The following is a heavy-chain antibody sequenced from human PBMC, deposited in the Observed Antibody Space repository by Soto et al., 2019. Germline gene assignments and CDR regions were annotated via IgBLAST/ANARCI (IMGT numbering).Heavy chain of an antibody. CDR3: VKQAHGLVGVAFDY. D-gene: IGHD2-15*01. V-gene: IGHV3-64D*06. CDR2: VSTSGRST. J-gene: IGHJ4*02. Sequence: GGSLRLSCSASGFIFSESTIYWVRQVPGKGLEAISAVSTSGRSTYYADSVKDRFTISRDNSKNTLILQMGSLRAEDTAIYYCVKQAHGLVGVAFDYWGQGTQVTVAS. CDR1: GFIFSEST.